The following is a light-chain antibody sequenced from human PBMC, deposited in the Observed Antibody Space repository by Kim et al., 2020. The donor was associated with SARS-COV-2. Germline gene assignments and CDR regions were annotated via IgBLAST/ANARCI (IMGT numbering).Light chain of an antibody. CDR3: ASWDDSLNGPV. Sequence: GQRVTISCSGSSSNIGSNTVNWYQHLPGTAPKLFIYSNNQRPSGVPDRFSGSKSGTSASLAISGLQSEDEAFYYCASWDDSLNGPVFGGGTKLTVL. V-gene: IGLV1-44*01. CDR2: SNN. CDR1: SSNIGSNT. J-gene: IGLJ3*02.